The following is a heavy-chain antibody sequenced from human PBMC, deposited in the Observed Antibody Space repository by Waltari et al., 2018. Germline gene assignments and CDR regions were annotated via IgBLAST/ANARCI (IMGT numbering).Heavy chain of an antibody. CDR1: GFTFSSFW. CDR2: ISTDASDT. Sequence: EEQLVESGGGLVQPGDSLRLSCAASGFTFSSFWMNWVRQAPGKGPLWVSRISTDASDTTYADSVNGRFTISRDNARNTLYLQMNRLRAEDTAVYFCARVSRRTYRSPVPGRHYYYGMDVWGQGTTVTVSS. J-gene: IGHJ6*02. D-gene: IGHD1-1*01. CDR3: ARVSRRTYRSPVPGRHYYYGMDV. V-gene: IGHV3-74*03.